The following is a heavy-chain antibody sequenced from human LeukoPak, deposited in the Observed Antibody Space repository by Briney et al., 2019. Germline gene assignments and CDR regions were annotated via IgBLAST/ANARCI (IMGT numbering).Heavy chain of an antibody. V-gene: IGHV3-30*02. J-gene: IGHJ5*02. Sequence: PGGSLRLSCAASGFTFSSYGMHWVRQAPGKGLEWVAFIRFDGSNKYYADSGKGRFTISRDNSKNTVYLQMNSLRAEDTAVYYCAKGLLRFLEWTLDPWGQGTLVTVSS. CDR3: AKGLLRFLEWTLDP. CDR2: IRFDGSNK. D-gene: IGHD3-3*01. CDR1: GFTFSSYG.